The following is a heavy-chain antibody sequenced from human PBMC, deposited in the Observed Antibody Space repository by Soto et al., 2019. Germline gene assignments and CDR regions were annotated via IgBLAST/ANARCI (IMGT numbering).Heavy chain of an antibody. CDR3: AREHCSGGSCYDAFDI. Sequence: EVQLVESGGGLVKPGGSLRLSCAASGFTFSSYSMNWVRQAPGKGLEWVSSISSSSSYIYYADSVKGRFTISRDNAKNSMYLQMNSLRAEEMAVYYCAREHCSGGSCYDAFDIWGQGTMVTVSS. CDR2: ISSSSSYI. CDR1: GFTFSSYS. V-gene: IGHV3-21*01. J-gene: IGHJ3*02. D-gene: IGHD2-15*01.